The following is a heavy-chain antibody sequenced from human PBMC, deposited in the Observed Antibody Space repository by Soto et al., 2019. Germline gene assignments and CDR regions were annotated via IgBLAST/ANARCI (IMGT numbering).Heavy chain of an antibody. CDR3: SRDPPRRYSYGQGLDY. J-gene: IGHJ4*02. Sequence: HVQLVQSGAEVKKPGASVKVSCKASGYTFTSYGISWVRQAPRQGLEWMGWISTYYGNTNYAQKLQGRVTMTTDTSTSTAYMEVRSLRSDDTAVYYFSRDPPRRYSYGQGLDYWGQGTLVTVSS. V-gene: IGHV1-18*04. D-gene: IGHD5-18*01. CDR2: ISTYYGNT. CDR1: GYTFTSYG.